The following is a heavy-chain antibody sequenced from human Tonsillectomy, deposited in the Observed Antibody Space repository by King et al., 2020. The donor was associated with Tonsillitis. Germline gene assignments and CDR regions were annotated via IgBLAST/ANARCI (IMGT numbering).Heavy chain of an antibody. V-gene: IGHV3-11*01. CDR2: ISSRSSTI. CDR1: GFTFSASY. CDR3: ARGYGGPGFDS. Sequence: VQLVESGGGLVKPGGSLRLSCAASGFTFSASYMSWIRQAPGRGLEWISYISSRSSTISYADSVKGRFTISRDNAKNSLYLLMNSLRADDTAVYFCARGYGGPGFDSWGQGTLVTVSS. J-gene: IGHJ4*02. D-gene: IGHD4-23*01.